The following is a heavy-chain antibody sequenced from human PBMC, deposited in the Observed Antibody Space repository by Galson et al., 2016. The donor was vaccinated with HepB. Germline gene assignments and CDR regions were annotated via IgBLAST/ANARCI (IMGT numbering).Heavy chain of an antibody. CDR2: IYYIGNT. CDR1: GGSVSTGSYY. Sequence: SETLSLTCTVSGGSVSTGSYYWSWIRQPPGKGLEWIGYIYYIGNTNYNPSLKSRVTISVDTSKNQFSLKLSSVTAADTAVYYCARMGNWGYDAFDIWGQGTMDTVSS. CDR3: ARMGNWGYDAFDI. J-gene: IGHJ3*02. D-gene: IGHD7-27*01. V-gene: IGHV4-61*01.